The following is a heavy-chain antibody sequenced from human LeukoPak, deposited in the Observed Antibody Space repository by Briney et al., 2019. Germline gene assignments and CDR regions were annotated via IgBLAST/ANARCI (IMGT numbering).Heavy chain of an antibody. D-gene: IGHD6-19*01. CDR3: ARGGIKVSGIDEFDY. J-gene: IGHJ4*02. V-gene: IGHV3-13*01. CDR1: GFTFIDCE. CDR2: IGIRGDT. Sequence: GGSLRLSCAASGFTFIDCEMHWVRQVIGKGLEWVSAIGIRGDTHYSGSVKGRFTISSENAESSLYLQMNSLRAEDTAVYYCARGGIKVSGIDEFDYWGQGTLVTVSS.